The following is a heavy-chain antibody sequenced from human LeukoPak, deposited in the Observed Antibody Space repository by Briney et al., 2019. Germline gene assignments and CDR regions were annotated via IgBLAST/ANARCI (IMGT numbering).Heavy chain of an antibody. V-gene: IGHV3-9*01. J-gene: IGHJ5*02. CDR2: ISWDSGII. CDR3: VKDQTTVSLSGWFDP. Sequence: GGSLRLSCAASGFIFDDYAMHWVRQAPGKGLEWVSGISWDSGIIGYADSVKGRSTIGRDNAKNSLYLQMDSLRPEDTALYYCVKDQTTVSLSGWFDPWGQGTLVTVSS. D-gene: IGHD4-17*01. CDR1: GFIFDDYA.